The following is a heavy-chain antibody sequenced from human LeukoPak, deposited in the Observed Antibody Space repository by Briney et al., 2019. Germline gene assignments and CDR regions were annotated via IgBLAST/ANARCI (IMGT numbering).Heavy chain of an antibody. V-gene: IGHV4-39*07. CDR2: IHYSGST. CDR3: ARDHGSGSYYYYYMDV. D-gene: IGHD1-26*01. J-gene: IGHJ6*03. CDR1: GGSISSSRYY. Sequence: SETLSLTCSVSGGSISSSRYYWGWIRQPPGKGLEWIGSIHYSGSTYYNPSLKSRVTVSVDTSENQFSLKLSSVAAADTAVYYCARDHGSGSYYYYYMDVWGKGTTVTVSS.